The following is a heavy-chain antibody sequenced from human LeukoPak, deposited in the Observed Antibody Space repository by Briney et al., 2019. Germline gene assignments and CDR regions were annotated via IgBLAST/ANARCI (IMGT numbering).Heavy chain of an antibody. V-gene: IGHV3-20*04. J-gene: IGHJ4*02. CDR3: ARTMVRGVKDY. CDR1: GFTFNNYV. Sequence: GGSLRLSCAASGFTFNNYVMNWVRQAPGKGLEWVSGINWNGGSTGYADSVKGRFTISRDNAKNSLYLQMNSLRAEDTALYYCARTMVRGVKDYWGQGTLVTVSS. D-gene: IGHD3-10*01. CDR2: INWNGGST.